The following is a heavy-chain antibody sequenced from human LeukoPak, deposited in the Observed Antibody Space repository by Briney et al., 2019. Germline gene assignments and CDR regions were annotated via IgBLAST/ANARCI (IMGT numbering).Heavy chain of an antibody. CDR3: AKTRPLDSSSWSHGDY. Sequence: GRSLRLSCAASGFPFSSYAMSWVRQAPGKGLEWVSAISGSGDSTYYGDSVKGRFTISRDNSKNTLYLQMNSLRAEDTAVYYCAKTRPLDSSSWSHGDYWGQGTLVTVSS. J-gene: IGHJ4*02. CDR2: ISGSGDST. D-gene: IGHD6-13*01. CDR1: GFPFSSYA. V-gene: IGHV3-23*01.